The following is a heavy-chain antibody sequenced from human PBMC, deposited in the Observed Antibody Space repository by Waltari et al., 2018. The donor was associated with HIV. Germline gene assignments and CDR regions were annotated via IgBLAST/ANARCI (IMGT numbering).Heavy chain of an antibody. D-gene: IGHD5-18*01. CDR2: IYYSGST. CDR1: GGSISSSSYY. V-gene: IGHV4-39*01. J-gene: IGHJ5*02. Sequence: QLQLQESGPGLVKPSETLSLTCTVSGGSISSSSYYWGWIRQPPGKGLEWIGSIYYSGSTYYNPSLKSRVTISVDTSKNQCSLKLSSVTAADTAVYYCARQVDTAMPSGDWFDPWGQGTLVTVSS. CDR3: ARQVDTAMPSGDWFDP.